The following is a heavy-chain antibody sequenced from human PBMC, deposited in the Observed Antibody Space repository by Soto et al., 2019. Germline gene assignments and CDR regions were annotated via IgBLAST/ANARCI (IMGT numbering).Heavy chain of an antibody. CDR2: ISGSGGST. J-gene: IGHJ4*02. V-gene: IGHV3-23*01. CDR3: AKDEGRIGVVVAATY. D-gene: IGHD2-15*01. Sequence: EVQLLESGGGLVQPGGSLRLSCAASGFTFSSYAMSWVRQAPGKGLEWVSAISGSGGSTYYADSVKGRFTISRDNSKKPLYPQKNSLRAEDTAVYYRAKDEGRIGVVVAATYWGQGTLVTVSS. CDR1: GFTFSSYA.